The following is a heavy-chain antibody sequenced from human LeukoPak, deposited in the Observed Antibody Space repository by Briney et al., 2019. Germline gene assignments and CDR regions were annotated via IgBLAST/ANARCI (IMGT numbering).Heavy chain of an antibody. V-gene: IGHV4-38-2*01. CDR2: MSHSEST. CDR1: GYSISSGFY. CDR3: ARSPYYDSSGYYPY. Sequence: PSETLSLTCAVSGYSISSGFYWGWIRQPPGQGLEWIGSMSHSESTYYNPSLKSRLTISVDASKNQFSLKLSSVTAADTALYYCARSPYYDSSGYYPYWGQGILVTVSS. J-gene: IGHJ4*02. D-gene: IGHD3-22*01.